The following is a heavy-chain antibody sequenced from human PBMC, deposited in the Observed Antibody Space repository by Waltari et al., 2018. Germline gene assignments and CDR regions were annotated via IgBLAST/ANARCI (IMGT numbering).Heavy chain of an antibody. D-gene: IGHD2-15*01. CDR2: IIPILDTA. V-gene: IGHV1-69*12. J-gene: IGHJ4*02. CDR3: TIPQRTCSGGSCYSWYDS. Sequence: QLVQSGAEVKKPGSSVKVSCKASGGTFTTPPTNWVRQAPGQGLEWMGGIIPILDTASYAQKFQGRITITADESTDTAYVELSNLRSEDTALYYCTIPQRTCSGGSCYSWYDSWGQGTLVTVSS. CDR1: GGTFTTPP.